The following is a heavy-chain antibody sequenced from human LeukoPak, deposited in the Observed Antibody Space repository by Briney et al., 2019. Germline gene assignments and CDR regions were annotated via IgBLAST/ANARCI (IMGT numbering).Heavy chain of an antibody. J-gene: IGHJ5*02. CDR1: DYSISSGYGYY. V-gene: IGHV4-39*01. CDR2: IYYSGSS. Sequence: SETLSLTCTVSDYSISSGYGYYWGWIRQPPGKGLEWIGSIYYSGSSFDNPALKSRVTISVDTSKNQFSLKLSSVTAADTAVYYCARRGYSYGYWWFDPWGQGTLVTVSS. D-gene: IGHD5-18*01. CDR3: ARRGYSYGYWWFDP.